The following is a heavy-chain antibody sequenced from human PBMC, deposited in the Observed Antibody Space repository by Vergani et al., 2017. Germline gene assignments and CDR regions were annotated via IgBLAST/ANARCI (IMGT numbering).Heavy chain of an antibody. CDR1: GFTFSSYG. J-gene: IGHJ3*02. Sequence: QVQLVESGGGVVQPGRSLRLSCAASGFTFSSYGMHWVRQAPGKGLEGGAVIWYDGSNKDYADSVKGRFTISRDNSKNTLYLQMNSLRAEDTAVYYCARDPVVVAAKAKDAFDIWGQGTMVTVSS. V-gene: IGHV3-33*01. D-gene: IGHD2-15*01. CDR2: IWYDGSNK. CDR3: ARDPVVVAAKAKDAFDI.